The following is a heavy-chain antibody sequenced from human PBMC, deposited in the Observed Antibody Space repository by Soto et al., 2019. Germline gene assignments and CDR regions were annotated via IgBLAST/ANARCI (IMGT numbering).Heavy chain of an antibody. CDR2: IYHSGST. V-gene: IGHV4-4*02. CDR3: ASFLLDSRYYYYGMDV. D-gene: IGHD2-21*01. J-gene: IGHJ6*02. Sequence: PSETLSLTCAFSGGSIISSNWWSWVRQPPGKGLEWIGEIYHSGSTNYNPSLKSRVTISVDKSKNQFSLKLSSVTAADTAVYYCASFLLDSRYYYYGMDVWGQGTTVTVSS. CDR1: GGSIISSNW.